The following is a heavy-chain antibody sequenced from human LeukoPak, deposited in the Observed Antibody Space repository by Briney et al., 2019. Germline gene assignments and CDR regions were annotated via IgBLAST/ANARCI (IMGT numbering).Heavy chain of an antibody. J-gene: IGHJ4*02. Sequence: NSGGSLRLSCAASGFTFSSYSMNWVRQAPGKGLEWVSSISSSSSYIYYADSVKGRFTISRDNAKNSLYLQMNSLRAEDTAVYYCARDYANWTAGPGMFDYWGQGTLVTVSS. CDR3: ARDYANWTAGPGMFDY. CDR2: ISSSSSYI. D-gene: IGHD3-10*01. V-gene: IGHV3-21*01. CDR1: GFTFSSYS.